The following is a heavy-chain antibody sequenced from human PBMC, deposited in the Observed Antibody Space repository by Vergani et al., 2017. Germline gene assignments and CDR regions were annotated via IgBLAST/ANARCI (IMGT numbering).Heavy chain of an antibody. CDR3: ARMGGYDEGDAFRIGYFDS. CDR2: IYSTGST. Sequence: VQLVESGGGLVQPGGSLRLSCAASGFTFSSCAMSWVRQAPGKGLEWIGYIYSTGSTHHNPSLRRRINMSVDTSKNQFSLKLNSVTAADTAMYYCARMGGYDEGDAFRIGYFDSWGPGILVTVSS. CDR1: GFTFSSCAM. V-gene: IGHV4-31*02. D-gene: IGHD3-22*01. J-gene: IGHJ4*02.